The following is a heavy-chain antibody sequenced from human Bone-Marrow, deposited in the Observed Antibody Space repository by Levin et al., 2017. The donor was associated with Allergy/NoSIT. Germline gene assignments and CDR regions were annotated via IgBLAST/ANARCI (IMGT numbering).Heavy chain of an antibody. CDR1: GFGLSSFE. D-gene: IGHD3/OR15-3a*01. CDR3: ATEIQTYTFWTGYYADVFDL. J-gene: IGHJ3*01. V-gene: IGHV3-48*03. CDR2: IASGGKTT. Sequence: GGSLRLSCRGYGFGLSSFELNWVRQAPGKGLEWVAYIASGGKTTYYADSVKGRFTISRDNARESLYLQMDSLRTDDTAIYYCATEIQTYTFWTGYYADVFDLWGQGTTVTVSS.